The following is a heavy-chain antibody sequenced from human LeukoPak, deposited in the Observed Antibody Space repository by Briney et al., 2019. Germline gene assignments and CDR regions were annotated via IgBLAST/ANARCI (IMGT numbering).Heavy chain of an antibody. CDR3: ASALIGSPNY. CDR1: GFTFSSYG. D-gene: IGHD1-26*01. J-gene: IGHJ4*02. Sequence: PGGSLRLSCAASGFTFSSYGMHGVRQAPGKGLEWVAVISYDGGNKYYADSVKGRFTISRDNSKNTLYLQMNSLRAEDTAVYYCASALIGSPNYWGQGTLVTVSS. V-gene: IGHV3-30*03. CDR2: ISYDGGNK.